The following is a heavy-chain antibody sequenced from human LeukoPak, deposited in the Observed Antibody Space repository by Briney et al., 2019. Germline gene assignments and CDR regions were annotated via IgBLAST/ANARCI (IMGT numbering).Heavy chain of an antibody. CDR2: INWNSDSI. V-gene: IGHV3-9*01. CDR3: ARDLDSSGSDI. J-gene: IGHJ3*02. Sequence: GGSLRLSCAVSGFTFDDYAMHWVRQVPGKGLEWASGINWNSDSIGYADSVKGRFTISRDNAKNSLYLQMNSLRAEDTAVYYCARDLDSSGSDIWGQGTMVTVSS. D-gene: IGHD3-22*01. CDR1: GFTFDDYA.